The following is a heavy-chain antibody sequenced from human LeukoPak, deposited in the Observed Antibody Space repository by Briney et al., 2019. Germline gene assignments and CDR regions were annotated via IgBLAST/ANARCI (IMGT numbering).Heavy chain of an antibody. Sequence: PSETLSLTCTVSGGSISSSSYYWVWIRQPPGKGLEWIGSFYYSGSTYYTPSLKSRVTISVDTSKNQFSLKLSSVTAADTAVYYCARLAYDYVWGSYRFSNFDAFDIWGQGTMVTVSS. CDR3: ARLAYDYVWGSYRFSNFDAFDI. V-gene: IGHV4-39*01. CDR1: GGSISSSSYY. D-gene: IGHD3-16*02. J-gene: IGHJ3*02. CDR2: FYYSGST.